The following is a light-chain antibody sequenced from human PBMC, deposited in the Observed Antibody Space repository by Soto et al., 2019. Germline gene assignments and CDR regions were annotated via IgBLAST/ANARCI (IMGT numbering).Light chain of an antibody. Sequence: QSVLTQPPSGSGAPGRGVTISCTGSSSNIGAGYDVHWYLQLPGTAPKLLIYGNTNRPSGVPDRFSGSKSGSSASLAITGLQAEDEADYYCQSHDSSLHASVFGTGTKVTVL. CDR2: GNT. CDR3: QSHDSSLHASV. CDR1: SSNIGAGYD. V-gene: IGLV1-40*01. J-gene: IGLJ1*01.